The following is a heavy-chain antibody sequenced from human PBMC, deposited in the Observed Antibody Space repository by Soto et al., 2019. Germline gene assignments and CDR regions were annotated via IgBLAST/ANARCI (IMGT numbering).Heavy chain of an antibody. D-gene: IGHD5-12*01. CDR3: TTRWLLYYYYYMDV. J-gene: IGHJ6*03. CDR2: IKSKTDGGTT. CDR1: GFTFSNAW. Sequence: GGSLRLSCAASGFTFSNAWMSWVRQAPGKGLEWVGRIKSKTDGGTTDYAAPVKGRFTISRDDSKNTLYLQMNSLKTEDTAVYYCTTRWLLYYYYYMDVWGKGTTVTVSS. V-gene: IGHV3-15*01.